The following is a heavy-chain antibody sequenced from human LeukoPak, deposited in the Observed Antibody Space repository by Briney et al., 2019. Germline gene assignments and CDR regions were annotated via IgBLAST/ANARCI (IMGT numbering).Heavy chain of an antibody. CDR1: GGSISSYY. D-gene: IGHD5-24*01. V-gene: IGHV4-59*12. Sequence: PSETLSLTCTVSGGSISSYYWSWIRQPPGKGLEWIGYIYYSGSTNYNASLKSRVTISVDTSKNQFSLKLSSVTAADTAVYYCARDAEMATPYYYAMDVWGQGTTVTVSS. CDR2: IYYSGST. J-gene: IGHJ6*02. CDR3: ARDAEMATPYYYAMDV.